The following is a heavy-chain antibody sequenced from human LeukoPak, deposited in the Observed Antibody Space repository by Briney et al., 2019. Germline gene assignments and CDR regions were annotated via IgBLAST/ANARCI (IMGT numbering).Heavy chain of an antibody. CDR3: ARVKPYDFWSGPLDFDY. J-gene: IGHJ4*02. V-gene: IGHV1-18*01. D-gene: IGHD3-3*01. CDR2: ISAYNGNT. Sequence: ASVKVSCKASGYTFTSYGISWVRQAPGQGLEWMGWISAYNGNTNYAQKLQGGVTMTTDTSTSTAYMELRSLRSDDTAVYYCARVKPYDFWSGPLDFDYWGQGTLVTVSS. CDR1: GYTFTSYG.